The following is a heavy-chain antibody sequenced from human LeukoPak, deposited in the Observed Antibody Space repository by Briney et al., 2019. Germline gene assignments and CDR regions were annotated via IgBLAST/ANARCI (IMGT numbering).Heavy chain of an antibody. J-gene: IGHJ4*02. CDR2: INSDGSST. CDR3: VRESSLKY. V-gene: IGHV3-74*01. Sequence: GGSLRLSCAASGFTFSSHWMHWVRQAPGEGLVWVSGINSDGSSTSYADSVKGRFTISRDNAKNTLYVQMNSLRAEDTAVHYCVRESSLKYWGQGTLVTVSS. CDR1: GFTFSSHW. D-gene: IGHD6-19*01.